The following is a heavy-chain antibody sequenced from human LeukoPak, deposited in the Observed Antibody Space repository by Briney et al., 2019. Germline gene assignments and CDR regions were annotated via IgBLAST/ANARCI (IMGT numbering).Heavy chain of an antibody. Sequence: SETLSLTCTVSGDSISSDGYYWNWIRQHPGKGLEWIGYIYTSGSTYYNPSLKNRVSISVDSSKNQFSLQLTSVAAADTAVYYCARGIYFHDTSGYPDHWGQGTLVTVSS. CDR1: GDSISSDGYY. V-gene: IGHV4-31*03. CDR3: ARGIYFHDTSGYPDH. D-gene: IGHD3-22*01. CDR2: IYTSGST. J-gene: IGHJ4*02.